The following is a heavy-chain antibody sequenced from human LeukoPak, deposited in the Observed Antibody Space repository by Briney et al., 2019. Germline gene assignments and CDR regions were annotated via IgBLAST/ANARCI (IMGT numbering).Heavy chain of an antibody. CDR3: ARDRIQLWLRGPYFDY. CDR1: GFTFNSYE. V-gene: IGHV3-48*03. CDR2: ISSSGSTI. J-gene: IGHJ4*02. Sequence: GGSLRLSCAASGFTFNSYEMNWVRQAPGKGLEWVSYISSSGSTIYYADSVKGRFTISRDNAKNSLYLQMSSLRAEDTAVYYCARDRIQLWLRGPYFDYWGQGTLVTVSS. D-gene: IGHD5-18*01.